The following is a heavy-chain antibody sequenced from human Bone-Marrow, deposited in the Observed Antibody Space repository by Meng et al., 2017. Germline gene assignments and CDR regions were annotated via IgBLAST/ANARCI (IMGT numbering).Heavy chain of an antibody. CDR3: ARQGDTAMATFDY. CDR1: GGTFSDYY. J-gene: IGHJ4*02. Sequence: QGQLQQWGAGLLKPSETLPLTCAVYGGTFSDYYWSWIRQPPGKGLEWIGEINHSGGTKYTPSLESRVTISIDTSKNQFSLKLSSVTAADTAIYYCARQGDTAMATFDYWGQGTLVTVSS. V-gene: IGHV4-34*01. D-gene: IGHD5-18*01. CDR2: INHSGGT.